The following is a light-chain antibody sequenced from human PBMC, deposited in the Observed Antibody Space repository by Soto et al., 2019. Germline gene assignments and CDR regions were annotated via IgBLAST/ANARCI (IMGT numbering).Light chain of an antibody. Sequence: DIQMTQSPSTLAASVGDTVTITCRASQSISSWLAWYQQKPGKAPKLLIQKASSLESGVPSRFSGSRSGTEFTPTITTLQPDDFATYYCQQSRTFGQGTKVEIK. CDR3: QQSRT. CDR2: KAS. V-gene: IGKV1-5*03. CDR1: QSISSW. J-gene: IGKJ1*01.